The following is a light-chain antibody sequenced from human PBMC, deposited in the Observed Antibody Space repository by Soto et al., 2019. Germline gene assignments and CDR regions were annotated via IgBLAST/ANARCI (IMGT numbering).Light chain of an antibody. CDR2: DAS. CDR3: QQRSNWTMYT. Sequence: EIVLTQSPATLSLSPGERATLSCRASQSISTYLAWYQQKPGQAPRLLIYDASSRATGIPARFSGGGSGTDFTLTISSLEPEDFAVYYCQQRSNWTMYTFGQGTKLEIK. J-gene: IGKJ2*01. V-gene: IGKV3-11*01. CDR1: QSISTY.